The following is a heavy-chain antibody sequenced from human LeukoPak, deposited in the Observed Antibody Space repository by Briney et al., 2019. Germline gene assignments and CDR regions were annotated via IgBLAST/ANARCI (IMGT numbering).Heavy chain of an antibody. CDR3: ASGYLSSNSCYTVDY. J-gene: IGHJ4*02. CDR2: INPNSGGT. V-gene: IGHV1-2*02. Sequence: ASVKVSCKASGYTFTGYYMHWVRQAPGQGLEWMGWINPNSGGTNYAQKFQGRVTMTRDTSISTAYMELSRLRSDDTAVYYCASGYLSSNSCYTVDYRGQGTLVTVSS. D-gene: IGHD2-2*02. CDR1: GYTFTGYY.